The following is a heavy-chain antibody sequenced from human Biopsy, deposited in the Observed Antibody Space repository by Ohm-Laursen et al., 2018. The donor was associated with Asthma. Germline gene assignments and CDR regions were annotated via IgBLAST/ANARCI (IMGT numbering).Heavy chain of an antibody. CDR3: ARGGGSGWSHYYFDY. Sequence: SLRLSCAASGFAVSRDHMFWVRQAPGKGLEWVSVIYSGGTSHTADSVRGRFTISRDYSKNTLYLQMHSLRAEDTAVYYCARGGGSGWSHYYFDYWGQGTLVTVSS. CDR1: GFAVSRDH. V-gene: IGHV3-53*01. CDR2: IYSGGTS. J-gene: IGHJ4*02. D-gene: IGHD6-19*01.